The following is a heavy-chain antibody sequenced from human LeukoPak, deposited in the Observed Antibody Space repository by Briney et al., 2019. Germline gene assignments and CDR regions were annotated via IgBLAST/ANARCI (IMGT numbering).Heavy chain of an antibody. CDR2: IYYSGST. CDR3: ARATTRGDYYYYMDV. CDR1: GGSFSISY. J-gene: IGHJ6*03. V-gene: IGHV4-30-4*08. D-gene: IGHD1-7*01. Sequence: SETLSLTCGVSGGSFSISYWSWIRQPPGKGLEWIGYIYYSGSTYYNPSLKSRVTISVDTSKNQFSLKLSSVTAADTAVYYCARATTRGDYYYYMDVWGKGTTVTVSS.